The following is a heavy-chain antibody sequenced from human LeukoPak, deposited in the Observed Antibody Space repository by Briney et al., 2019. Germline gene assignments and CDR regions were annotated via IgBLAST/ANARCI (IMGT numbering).Heavy chain of an antibody. D-gene: IGHD3-9*01. J-gene: IGHJ4*02. CDR2: IFYGGST. V-gene: IGHV4-39*07. Sequence: SETLSLTCTVSGGSISNSRYYWGWIRQPPGKGLEWIASIFYGGSTHYNPSLKSRVTISVDTSKNQFSLKVTSVTAADTAVYYCARFVAGYYYFDYWGQGTLVTVSS. CDR1: GGSISNSRYY. CDR3: ARFVAGYYYFDY.